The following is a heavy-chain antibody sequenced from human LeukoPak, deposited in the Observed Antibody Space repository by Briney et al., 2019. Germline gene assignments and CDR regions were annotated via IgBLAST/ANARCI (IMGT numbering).Heavy chain of an antibody. CDR2: IIPIFGTA. Sequence: SVKVSCKASGGTFSSYAISWVRQAPGQGLEWMGGIIPIFGTANYAQKFQGRVTITADESTSTAYMELSSLRSEDTAAYYCASRGLETGRFLNPFDYWGQGTLVTVSS. J-gene: IGHJ4*02. D-gene: IGHD1-1*01. CDR1: GGTFSSYA. V-gene: IGHV1-69*13. CDR3: ASRGLETGRFLNPFDY.